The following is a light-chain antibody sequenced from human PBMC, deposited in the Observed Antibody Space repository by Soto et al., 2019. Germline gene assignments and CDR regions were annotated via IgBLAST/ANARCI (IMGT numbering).Light chain of an antibody. CDR3: QQYNSYSWT. J-gene: IGKJ1*01. V-gene: IGKV1-5*03. CDR2: KTS. Sequence: DIQMTQSPSTLSASVGDRVTLTCRASQSISNWLAWYQQKPGKAPTILIYKTSSLESGVPPRFSGRGSGTEFSLTISSLQPDDFATYYCQQYNSYSWTFGQGTKVDI. CDR1: QSISNW.